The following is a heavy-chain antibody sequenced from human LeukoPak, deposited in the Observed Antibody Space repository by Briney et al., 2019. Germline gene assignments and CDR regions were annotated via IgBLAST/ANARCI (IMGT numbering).Heavy chain of an antibody. D-gene: IGHD6-19*01. Sequence: PGGSLRLSCAASGFTVSSNYMSWVRQAPGKGLEWVSVIYSGGSTYYADSVKGRFTISRDNSKNTLYLQMNSLRAEDTAVYYCARAGRAVAGTNYMDVWGKGTTVTISS. CDR2: IYSGGST. J-gene: IGHJ6*03. V-gene: IGHV3-66*01. CDR3: ARAGRAVAGTNYMDV. CDR1: GFTVSSNY.